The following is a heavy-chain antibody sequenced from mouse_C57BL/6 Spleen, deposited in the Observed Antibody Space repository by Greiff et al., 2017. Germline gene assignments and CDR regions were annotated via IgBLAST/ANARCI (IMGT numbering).Heavy chain of an antibody. V-gene: IGHV1-82*01. J-gene: IGHJ2*01. CDR2: IYPGDGDT. CDR3: ARGYYDHGGGLL. Sequence: VQLVESGPELVKPGASVKISCKASGYAFSSSWMNWVKQRPGKGLEWIGRIYPGDGDTNDNGKFKGKATLTADKSSSTAYMQLSSLTSEDSAVYFCARGYYDHGGGLLRGQGTTLTVSS. D-gene: IGHD2-4*01. CDR1: GYAFSSSW.